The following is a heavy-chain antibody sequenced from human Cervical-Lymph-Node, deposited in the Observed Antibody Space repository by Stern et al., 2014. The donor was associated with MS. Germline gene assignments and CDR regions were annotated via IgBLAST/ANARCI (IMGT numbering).Heavy chain of an antibody. V-gene: IGHV1-69*01. Sequence: QMQLVQSGAEVKKPVSSVKVSCTASGGSFTNNVVSWGRQAPGQGLEWMGGTIPIFGKAIYAKKFQGRVTITADESTRATYMELSSLRAEDTAVYYCARAAYSTSSYNYWGQGTVVTVSA. J-gene: IGHJ4*02. D-gene: IGHD2/OR15-2a*01. CDR1: GGSFTNNV. CDR2: TIPIFGKA. CDR3: ARAAYSTSSYNY.